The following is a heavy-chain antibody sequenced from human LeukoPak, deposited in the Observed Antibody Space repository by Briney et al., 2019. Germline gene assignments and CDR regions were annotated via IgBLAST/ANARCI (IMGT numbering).Heavy chain of an antibody. Sequence: GGSLRLSCAASGFTFSSYSMNWVRQAPGKGLEWVSYISSSSSTIYYADSVKGRFTISRDNAKNSLYLQMNSLRAEDTAVYYCARDHDYSNIDYWGQGTLVTVSS. CDR1: GFTFSSYS. J-gene: IGHJ4*02. V-gene: IGHV3-48*01. D-gene: IGHD4-11*01. CDR3: ARDHDYSNIDY. CDR2: ISSSSSTI.